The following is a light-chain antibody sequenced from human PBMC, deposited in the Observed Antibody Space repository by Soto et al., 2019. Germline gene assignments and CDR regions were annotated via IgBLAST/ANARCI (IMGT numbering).Light chain of an antibody. CDR3: QSYDSSLSDSRV. J-gene: IGLJ3*02. Sequence: QLVLTQPPSVSGAPGQRVTISCTGSSSNIGAGYDVHWYQQLPGTAPKLLIYGNNNRPSGVPDRFSGSKSGTSASLAITGLQAEDEADYYCQSYDSSLSDSRVFGGGTKLTVL. CDR2: GNN. V-gene: IGLV1-40*01. CDR1: SSNIGAGYD.